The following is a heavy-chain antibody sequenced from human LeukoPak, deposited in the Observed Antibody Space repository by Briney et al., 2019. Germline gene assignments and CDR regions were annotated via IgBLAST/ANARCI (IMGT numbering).Heavy chain of an antibody. J-gene: IGHJ3*01. CDR3: ARGGDYDDLTGYHLSNFDV. CDR1: GGSLTNGGFC. V-gene: IGHV4-31*03. Sequence: SQTLFLTCTVSGGSLTNGGFCWYWIRHHPERRLEYMGNIYNIGDTYYNPSVESRLTLSVDTAKNQFSLKLTSVTAEDTAVYYCARGGDYDDLTGYHLSNFDVWGHGTRVTVSS. CDR2: IYNIGDT. D-gene: IGHD3-9*01.